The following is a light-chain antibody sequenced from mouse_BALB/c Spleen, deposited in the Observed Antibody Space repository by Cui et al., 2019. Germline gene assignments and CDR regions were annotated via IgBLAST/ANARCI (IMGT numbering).Light chain of an antibody. CDR3: QQWSSNPPIT. CDR1: SSVSY. Sequence: QIVLTQSPALMSASPGEKVTMTCSASSSVSYMYWYQQKPRSSPKPWIYLTSNLASGVPARFGGSGSGTSYSLTISSREAEDAATYYCQQWSSNPPITFGAGTKLELK. J-gene: IGKJ5*01. V-gene: IGKV4-68*01. CDR2: LTS.